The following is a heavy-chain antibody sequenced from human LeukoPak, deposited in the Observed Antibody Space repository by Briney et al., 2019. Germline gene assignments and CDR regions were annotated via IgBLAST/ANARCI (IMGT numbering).Heavy chain of an antibody. Sequence: SVKVSCKASGGTFSSYTMSWVRQAPGQGLEWMGRIIPILGIANYAQKFQGRVTITADKSTSTAYMELSSLRSEDTAVYYCATSRGSGSYFDAFDIWGQGTMVTVSS. CDR1: GGTFSSYT. D-gene: IGHD3-10*01. CDR3: ATSRGSGSYFDAFDI. CDR2: IIPILGIA. J-gene: IGHJ3*02. V-gene: IGHV1-69*02.